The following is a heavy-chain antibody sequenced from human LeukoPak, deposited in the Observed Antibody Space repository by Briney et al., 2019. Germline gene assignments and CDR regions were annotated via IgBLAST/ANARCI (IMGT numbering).Heavy chain of an antibody. J-gene: IGHJ5*02. CDR3: PRAPGVYSSGSYAPGWFDP. CDR1: GYTFYTYG. CDR2: ISPYSGHA. D-gene: IGHD6-19*01. V-gene: IGHV1-18*04. Sequence: ASVKVSCKASGYTFYTYGLSWVRQAPGQGLEWMGWISPYSGHANYAQKLQGRVTMTTDTSTSTAYMELRSLRSDDTAMYYCPRAPGVYSSGSYAPGWFDPWGQGSLVTVSS.